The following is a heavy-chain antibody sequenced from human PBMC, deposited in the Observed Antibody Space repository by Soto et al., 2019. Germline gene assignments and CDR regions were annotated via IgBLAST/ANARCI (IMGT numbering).Heavy chain of an antibody. CDR3: ARAFLGFWSGTSPYYYYGMDV. CDR2: INPNSGGT. V-gene: IGHV1-2*04. CDR1: GYTFTGYY. J-gene: IGHJ6*02. Sequence: ASVKVSCKASGYTFTGYYMHWVRQAPGQGLEWMGWINPNSGGTNYAQKFQGWVTMTRDTSISTAYMELSRLRSDDTAVYYCARAFLGFWSGTSPYYYYGMDVWGQGTTVTVSS. D-gene: IGHD3-3*01.